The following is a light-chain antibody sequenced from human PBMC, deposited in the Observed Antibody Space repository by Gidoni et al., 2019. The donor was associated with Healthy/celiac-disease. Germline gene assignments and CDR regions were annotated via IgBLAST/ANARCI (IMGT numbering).Light chain of an antibody. CDR3: SSYTSSSTPVV. CDR2: AVS. CDR1: SSDVGGYNY. J-gene: IGLJ2*01. V-gene: IGLV2-14*01. Sequence: QSALTQPASVSGSPGQSLTISCTGTSSDVGGYNYVSWYQQHPGKAPKLMIYAVSNRPSGVSNLFSGSKSGNTASLTISGLQAEDEADYYCSSYTSSSTPVVFGGGTKLTVL.